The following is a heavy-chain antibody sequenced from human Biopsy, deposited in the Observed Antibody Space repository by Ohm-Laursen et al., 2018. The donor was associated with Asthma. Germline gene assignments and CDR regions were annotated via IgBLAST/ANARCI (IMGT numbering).Heavy chain of an antibody. D-gene: IGHD6-13*01. V-gene: IGHV4-39*01. Sequence: GTLSLTWSLSSGSGGYMRSGNYYWGWIRQPPGKGLEWIGSIYYSGTTYYNPSLESRVTVSADTSKNQFSLKLTSVAAADTAVYYCVRGSSSWHHGPFHYYYGLDVWGQGTTATVSS. CDR2: IYYSGTT. CDR3: VRGSSSWHHGPFHYYYGLDV. J-gene: IGHJ6*02. CDR1: SGSGGYMRSGNYY.